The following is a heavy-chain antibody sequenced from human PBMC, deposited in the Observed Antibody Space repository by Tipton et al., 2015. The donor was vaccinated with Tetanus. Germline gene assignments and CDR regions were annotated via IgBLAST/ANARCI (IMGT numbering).Heavy chain of an antibody. CDR3: ARNVYTVTNDAFDI. V-gene: IGHV4-30-4*08. CDR1: GGSITSDNHY. CDR2: IHHSGLA. D-gene: IGHD4-11*01. J-gene: IGHJ3*02. Sequence: TLSLTCAVSGGSITSDNHYWSWIRQPPGKGLEWIAFIHHSGLAFSKPSLKSRVSISIDTSQNQFSLRLTSVTAADTAVYFCARNVYTVTNDAFDIWGHGTLVNVSS.